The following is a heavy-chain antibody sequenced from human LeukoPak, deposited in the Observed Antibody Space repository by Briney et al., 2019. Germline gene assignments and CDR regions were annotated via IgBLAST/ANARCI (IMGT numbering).Heavy chain of an antibody. CDR1: GRSISSGDYY. CDR2: IYYSGST. V-gene: IGHV4-30-4*01. Sequence: TSETLSLTCTVSGRSISSGDYYWSWIRQPPGKGLEWIGYIYYSGSTYYNPSLKSRVTISVDTSKNQFSLKLSSVTAADTAVYYCARVTGGSGSYYSPLHYYFDYWGRGTLVTVSS. J-gene: IGHJ4*02. CDR3: ARVTGGSGSYYSPLHYYFDY. D-gene: IGHD3-10*01.